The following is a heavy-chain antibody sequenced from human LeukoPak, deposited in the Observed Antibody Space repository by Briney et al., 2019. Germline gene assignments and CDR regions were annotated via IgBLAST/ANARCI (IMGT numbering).Heavy chain of an antibody. J-gene: IGHJ3*02. D-gene: IGHD3-9*01. CDR2: TNHSGST. V-gene: IGHV4-34*01. CDR1: GGSFSGYY. CDR3: ARVGTVLRYFVRASAFDI. Sequence: SETLSLTCAVYGGSFSGYYWSWIRQPPGKGLEWIGETNHSGSTNYNPSLKSRVTISVDTSKNQFSLKLSSVTAADTAVYYCARVGTVLRYFVRASAFDIWGQGTMVTVSS.